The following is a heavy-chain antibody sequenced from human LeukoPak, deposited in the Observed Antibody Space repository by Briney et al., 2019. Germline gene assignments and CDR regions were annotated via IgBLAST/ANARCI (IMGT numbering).Heavy chain of an antibody. CDR3: ARDYYYDSSGYCPFDY. J-gene: IGHJ4*02. CDR2: ISAYNGNT. D-gene: IGHD3-22*01. V-gene: IGHV1-18*01. CDR1: GYTFASYG. Sequence: ASVKVSCKASGYTFASYGISWVRQAPGQGLEWMGWISAYNGNTNYAQKLQGRVTMTTDTSTSTAYVELRSLRSDDTAVYYCARDYYYDSSGYCPFDYWGQGTLVTVSS.